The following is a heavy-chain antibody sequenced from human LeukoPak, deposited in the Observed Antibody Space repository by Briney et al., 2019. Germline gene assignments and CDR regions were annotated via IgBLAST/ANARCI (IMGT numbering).Heavy chain of an antibody. V-gene: IGHV4-34*01. CDR2: INHSGST. CDR3: ARLGQYYYYGMDV. J-gene: IGHJ6*02. CDR1: GGSFSGYY. Sequence: SETLSLTCAVYGGSFSGYYWSWIRQPPGKGLEWIGEINHSGSTNYNPSLKSRVTISVDTSKNQFSLKLSSVTAADTAVYYCARLGQYYYYGMDVWGQGTTVTVSS.